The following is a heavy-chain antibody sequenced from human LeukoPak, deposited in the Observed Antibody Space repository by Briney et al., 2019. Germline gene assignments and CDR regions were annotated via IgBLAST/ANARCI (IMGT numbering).Heavy chain of an antibody. D-gene: IGHD3-9*01. V-gene: IGHV1-18*01. CDR3: ARGIDILTNHEALFDY. J-gene: IGHJ4*02. CDR1: GYTFTSYG. Sequence: GASVKVSCKASGYTFTSYGISWVRQAPGQGLEWMGWISAYNGNTNYAQKLQGRVTMTTDTSTSTAYMELRSLRSDDTAVYYCARGIDILTNHEALFDYWGQGTLVTVSS. CDR2: ISAYNGNT.